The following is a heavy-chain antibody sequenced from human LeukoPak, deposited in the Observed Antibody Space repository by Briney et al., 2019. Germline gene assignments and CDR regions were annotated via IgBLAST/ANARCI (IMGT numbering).Heavy chain of an antibody. Sequence: PGGSLRLSCAASGFTFSIYGMGWVRQAPGKGLEWVSSISDNGGNTYYADSAKGRFTISRDNAKNSLYLQMNSLRAEDMALYYCAKGSGYDTKYYFDYWGQGTLVTVSS. J-gene: IGHJ4*02. D-gene: IGHD5-12*01. CDR3: AKGSGYDTKYYFDY. V-gene: IGHV3-23*01. CDR2: ISDNGGNT. CDR1: GFTFSIYG.